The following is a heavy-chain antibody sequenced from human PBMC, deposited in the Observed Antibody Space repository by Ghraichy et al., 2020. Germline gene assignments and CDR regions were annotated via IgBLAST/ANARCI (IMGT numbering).Heavy chain of an antibody. D-gene: IGHD6-13*01. Sequence: ISGSGGRSKYADSLKGRFTISRDNSKNTLYLQMNSLRAEDTAVYYCGKVPGHSIAAAGIDYWFHVYLFGDHPDLHYSLHSFPTRRSSDLWG. J-gene: IGHJ2*01. CDR3: GKVPGHSIAAAGIDYWFHVYLFGDHPDLHYSLHSFPTRRSSDL. V-gene: IGHV3-23*01. CDR2: ISGSGGRS.